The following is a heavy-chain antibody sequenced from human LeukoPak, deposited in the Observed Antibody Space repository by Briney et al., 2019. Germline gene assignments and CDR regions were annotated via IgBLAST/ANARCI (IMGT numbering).Heavy chain of an antibody. V-gene: IGHV1-18*01. CDR1: GYTFTSYG. D-gene: IGHD3-22*01. J-gene: IGHJ4*02. CDR2: ISGYNGNT. CDR3: ARDQSYYDSSGYL. Sequence: ASVKVSCKASGYTFTSYGISWVRQAPGKGLEWMGWISGYNGNTNYAQNLQGRVTMTTDTSTSTAYMELRSLRSDDTAVYYCARDQSYYDSSGYLWGQGTLVTVSS.